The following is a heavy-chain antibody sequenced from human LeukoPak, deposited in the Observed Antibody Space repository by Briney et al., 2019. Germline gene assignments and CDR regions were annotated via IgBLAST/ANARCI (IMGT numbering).Heavy chain of an antibody. Sequence: GGSLRLSCAASGFTFSSYWMHWVRQAPGKGLVWVSRIKSDGSGTTYADSVKGRFTISRDNAKNTLYLQMNSLRVEDTAVYFCARDWYGAVDSWGQGTLVTVSS. V-gene: IGHV3-74*01. CDR1: GFTFSSYW. D-gene: IGHD4/OR15-4a*01. CDR3: ARDWYGAVDS. CDR2: IKSDGSGT. J-gene: IGHJ4*02.